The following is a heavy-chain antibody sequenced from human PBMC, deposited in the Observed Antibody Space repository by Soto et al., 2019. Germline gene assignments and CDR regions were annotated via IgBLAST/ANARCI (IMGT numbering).Heavy chain of an antibody. CDR3: ARLSKWFDP. V-gene: IGHV4-59*01. CDR2: IYYSGRT. Sequence: SETLSLTCTVSGGSISSYYWSWIRQPPGKGPEWIGYIYYSGRTNYNPSLKSRVTISVDTSKNQFSLKLSSVTAADTAVYYCARLSKWFDPWGQGTMVTVYS. J-gene: IGHJ5*02. D-gene: IGHD4-4*01. CDR1: GGSISSYY.